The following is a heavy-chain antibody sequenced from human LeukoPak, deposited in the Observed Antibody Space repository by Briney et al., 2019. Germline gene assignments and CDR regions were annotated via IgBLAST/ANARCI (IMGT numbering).Heavy chain of an antibody. J-gene: IGHJ3*02. CDR2: INHSGST. CDR3: AMLSGSYPSRAFDI. V-gene: IGHV4-61*10. CDR1: RGSISSGSYY. Sequence: PSETLSLTCTVSRGSISSGSYYWSWIRQPAGKGLEWIGEINHSGSTNYNPSLKSRVTISVDTSKNQFSLKLSSVTAADTAVYYCAMLSGSYPSRAFDIWGQGTMVTVSS. D-gene: IGHD1-26*01.